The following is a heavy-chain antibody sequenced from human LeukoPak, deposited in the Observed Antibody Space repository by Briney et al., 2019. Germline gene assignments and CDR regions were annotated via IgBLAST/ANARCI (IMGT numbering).Heavy chain of an antibody. CDR2: IKQDGSEK. J-gene: IGHJ6*02. CDR3: ARAATFLYYYGMDV. D-gene: IGHD5-12*01. CDR1: GFTFSSYW. V-gene: IGHV3-7*01. Sequence: GGSLRLSCAASGFTFSSYWMSWVRQAPGKGLEWVANIKQDGSEKYYVDSVKGRFTISRDNAKNSLYLQMNSLRAEDTAVYYCARAATFLYYYGMDVWGQGTTVTVSS.